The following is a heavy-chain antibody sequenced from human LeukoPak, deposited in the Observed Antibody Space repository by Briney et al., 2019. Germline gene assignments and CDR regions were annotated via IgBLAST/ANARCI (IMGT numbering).Heavy chain of an antibody. V-gene: IGHV4-34*01. CDR2: INHSGST. Sequence: SETLSLTGAVYGGSFSGYFWSWIRQPPGKGLEWIGEINHSGSTNYNPSLKSRVTISVDTSKNQFSLKLSSVTAADTAVYYCARVYRDTVANWFDPWGQGTLVTVSS. D-gene: IGHD3-10*01. J-gene: IGHJ5*02. CDR3: ARVYRDTVANWFDP. CDR1: GGSFSGYF.